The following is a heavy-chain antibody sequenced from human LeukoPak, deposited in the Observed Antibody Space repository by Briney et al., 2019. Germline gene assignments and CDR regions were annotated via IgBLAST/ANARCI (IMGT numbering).Heavy chain of an antibody. Sequence: GGSLRLSCAASGFTFSSYWMSWVRRAPGKGLEWVANIKQDGSEKYYVDSVKGRFTISRDNAKNSLYLQMNSLRAEDTAVYYCARDECSGGSCYYYYYYGMDVWDKGTTVTVSS. CDR1: GFTFSSYW. CDR2: IKQDGSEK. J-gene: IGHJ6*04. D-gene: IGHD2-15*01. CDR3: ARDECSGGSCYYYYYYGMDV. V-gene: IGHV3-7*03.